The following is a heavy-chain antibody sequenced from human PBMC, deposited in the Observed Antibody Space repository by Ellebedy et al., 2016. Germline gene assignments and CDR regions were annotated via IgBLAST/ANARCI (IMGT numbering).Heavy chain of an antibody. V-gene: IGHV3-30-3*01. CDR3: ARVGVGRSGWYNGMDV. CDR2: ISYDGSNK. J-gene: IGHJ6*02. D-gene: IGHD6-19*01. Sequence: GGSLRLSCAASGFTFSSYAMHWVRQAPGKGLEWVAVISYDGSNKYYADSVKGRFTISRDNSKNTLYLQMNSLRAEDTAVYYCARVGVGRSGWYNGMDVWGQGTTVTVSS. CDR1: GFTFSSYA.